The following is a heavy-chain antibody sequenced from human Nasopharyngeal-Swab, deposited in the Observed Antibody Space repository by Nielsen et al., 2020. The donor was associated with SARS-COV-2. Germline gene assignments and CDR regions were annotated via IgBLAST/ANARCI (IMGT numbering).Heavy chain of an antibody. CDR1: GFLLSTSGVG. J-gene: IGHJ6*02. CDR3: ARTHSGLVGMDV. Sequence: SGPTLVKPTQTLTLTCTFSGFLLSTSGVGVGWIRQPPGKALEWLALIYWDDDKRYSPSLKSRLTITKDTSKNQVVLTMTNMDPVDTATYYCARTHSGLVGMDVWGQGTTVTVSS. V-gene: IGHV2-5*02. CDR2: IYWDDDK. D-gene: IGHD3/OR15-3a*01.